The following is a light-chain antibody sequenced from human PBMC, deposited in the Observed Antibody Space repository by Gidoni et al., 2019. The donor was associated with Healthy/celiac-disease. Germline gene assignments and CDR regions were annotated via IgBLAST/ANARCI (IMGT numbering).Light chain of an antibody. CDR2: AAS. CDR1: QGISSY. J-gene: IGKJ4*01. Sequence: AIRSTQMPSSLSASTGDRVTITCRASQGISSYLAWYQQKPGKAPKVLIYAASTLQSWVPSRFSGSGSGTDFTLTISCLQSEDFATYYCQQCYSYPLTFGGGTKVEIK. CDR3: QQCYSYPLT. V-gene: IGKV1-8*01.